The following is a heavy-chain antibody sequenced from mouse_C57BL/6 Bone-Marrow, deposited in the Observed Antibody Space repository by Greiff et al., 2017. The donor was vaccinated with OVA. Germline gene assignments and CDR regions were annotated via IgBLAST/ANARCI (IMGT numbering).Heavy chain of an antibody. CDR1: GFTFSDYG. Sequence: EVQLVESGGGLVKPGGSLKLSCAASGFTFSDYGMHWVRQAPEKGLEWVAYISSGSSTIYYADTVKGRFTISRDNAKNTLFLQMNSLRSEDTAKYYCARPRSTMVTGYAMDYWGQGTSVTVSS. V-gene: IGHV5-17*01. CDR2: ISSGSSTI. D-gene: IGHD2-2*01. CDR3: ARPRSTMVTGYAMDY. J-gene: IGHJ4*01.